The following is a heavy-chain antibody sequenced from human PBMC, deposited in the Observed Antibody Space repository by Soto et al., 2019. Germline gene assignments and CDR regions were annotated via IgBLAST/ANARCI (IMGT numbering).Heavy chain of an antibody. CDR2: TYYRSKWYN. CDR1: GDSVSSNSAA. CDR3: ARDQGMNDILTGSFYGMDV. V-gene: IGHV6-1*01. Sequence: PSQTLSLTCAISGDSVSSNSAAWNWIRQSPSRGLEWLGRTYYRSKWYNDYAVSVKSRITINPDTSKNQFSLQLNSVTPEDTAVYYCARDQGMNDILTGSFYGMDVWGQGTTVTVSS. D-gene: IGHD3-9*01. J-gene: IGHJ6*02.